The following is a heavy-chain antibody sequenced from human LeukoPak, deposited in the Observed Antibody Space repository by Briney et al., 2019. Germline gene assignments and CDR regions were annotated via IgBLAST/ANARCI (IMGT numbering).Heavy chain of an antibody. V-gene: IGHV1-69*13. D-gene: IGHD3-10*01. CDR2: IIPIFGTA. CDR1: GYTFTSYA. Sequence: ASVKVSCKASGYTFTSYAISWVRQAPGQGLEWMGGIIPIFGTANYAQKFQGRVTITADESTSTAYMELSSLRSEDTAVYYCASNSKLGGEGNTHRWSYYYYYMDVWGKGTTVTISS. J-gene: IGHJ6*03. CDR3: ASNSKLGGEGNTHRWSYYYYYMDV.